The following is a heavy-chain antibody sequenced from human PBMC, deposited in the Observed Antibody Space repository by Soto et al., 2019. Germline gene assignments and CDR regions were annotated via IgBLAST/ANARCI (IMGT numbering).Heavy chain of an antibody. Sequence: HPGGSLRLSCAASGFTFSSYGMHWVRQAPGKGLEWVAVISYDGSNKYYADSVKGRFTISRDNSKNTLYLQMNSLRDEDTAVYYCARVLSWFGDYYFDYWGQGTLVTVSS. V-gene: IGHV3-30*03. CDR1: GFTFSSYG. CDR2: ISYDGSNK. CDR3: ARVLSWFGDYYFDY. D-gene: IGHD3-10*01. J-gene: IGHJ4*02.